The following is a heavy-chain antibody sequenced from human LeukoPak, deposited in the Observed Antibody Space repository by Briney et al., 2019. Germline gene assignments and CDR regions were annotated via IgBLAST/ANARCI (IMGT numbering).Heavy chain of an antibody. CDR1: GFTSSTFS. CDR2: ISSSSSYI. D-gene: IGHD6-19*01. CDR3: ARERASSSGLDY. Sequence: PGGSLRLSCAASGFTSSTFSMNWVRQAPGKGLEWVSSISSSSSYIYYADSVKGRFTISRDNAKNSLYLQMNSLRAEDTAVYYCARERASSSGLDYWGQGTLSPSPQ. V-gene: IGHV3-21*01. J-gene: IGHJ4*02.